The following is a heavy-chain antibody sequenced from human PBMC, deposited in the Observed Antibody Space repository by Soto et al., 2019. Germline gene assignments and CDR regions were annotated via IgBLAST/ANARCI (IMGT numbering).Heavy chain of an antibody. V-gene: IGHV1-18*01. Sequence: QVQLAQSGGEVKKPGASVKVSCKASGYTFSNYGIGWVRQAPGQGLEWMGWINGYNGNTNYAQKFQGRVTMTTDTSTTTAYMEVKSLRSDDTAVYYCARGDSPVHFDNWGQVTLVTVSS. CDR3: ARGDSPVHFDN. CDR2: INGYNGNT. CDR1: GYTFSNYG. D-gene: IGHD4-4*01. J-gene: IGHJ4*02.